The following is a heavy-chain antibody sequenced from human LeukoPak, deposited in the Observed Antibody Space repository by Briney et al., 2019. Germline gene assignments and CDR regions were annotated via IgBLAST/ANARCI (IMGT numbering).Heavy chain of an antibody. CDR3: ARGYSGSYRVDY. CDR2: INSDGSTT. Sequence: GGSLRLSCAASGFTFSSYWMHWVRQAPGKGLVWVSRINSDGSTTTYADSVKGRFTITRDNAKNTLYLQMNSLRAEDTAGYYCARGYSGSYRVDYWGQGTLVTVSS. J-gene: IGHJ4*02. V-gene: IGHV3-74*01. D-gene: IGHD1-26*01. CDR1: GFTFSSYW.